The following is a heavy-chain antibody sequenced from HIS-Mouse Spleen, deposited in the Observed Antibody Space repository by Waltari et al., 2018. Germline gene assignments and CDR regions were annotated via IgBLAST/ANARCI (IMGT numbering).Heavy chain of an antibody. CDR2: INHSGSP. V-gene: IGHV4-34*01. CDR3: ARLYCGGDCSIGAFDI. J-gene: IGHJ3*02. CDR1: GGSFSGYY. Sequence: QVQLQQWGAGLLKPSETLSLTCAVYGGSFSGYYWSWIRQPPGKGLEWIGEINHSGSPTYTPSLKRRVTISVDTARDQSSLKLSAVTAADTAVYYCARLYCGGDCSIGAFDIWGQGTMVTVSS. D-gene: IGHD2-21*02.